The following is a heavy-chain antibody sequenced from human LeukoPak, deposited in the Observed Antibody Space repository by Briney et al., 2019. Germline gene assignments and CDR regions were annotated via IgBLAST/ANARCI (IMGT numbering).Heavy chain of an antibody. CDR2: INHSGST. CDR3: ARGEYYYDSSGEDFDI. CDR1: GGSISSSSYY. J-gene: IGHJ3*02. V-gene: IGHV4-39*07. D-gene: IGHD3-22*01. Sequence: SETLSLTCTVSGGSISSSSYYWGWIRQPPGKGLEWIGEINHSGSTNYNPSLKSRVTISVDTSKNQFSLKLSSVTAADTAVDYCARGEYYYDSSGEDFDIWGQGTMVTVSS.